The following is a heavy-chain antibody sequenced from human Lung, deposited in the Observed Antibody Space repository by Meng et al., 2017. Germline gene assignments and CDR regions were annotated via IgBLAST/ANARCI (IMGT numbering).Heavy chain of an antibody. Sequence: GPGLVTPSALLSFSCRVSGRSVSRGRDYWSWIRKLPGQGLASLRYIYYSGLTNDNPSLKSRTTLSVVTAKNQFSLKLSSVTAPDTTVYHCTRGHCSATICYVFYFDYWGQGTLVTVSS. V-gene: IGHV4-61*01. CDR3: TRGHCSATICYVFYFDY. D-gene: IGHD2-2*01. J-gene: IGHJ4*02. CDR2: IYYSGLT. CDR1: GRSVSRGRDY.